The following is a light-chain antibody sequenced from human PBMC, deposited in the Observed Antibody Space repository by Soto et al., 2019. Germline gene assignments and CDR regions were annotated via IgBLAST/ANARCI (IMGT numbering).Light chain of an antibody. Sequence: QSVLTQPASVSGSPGQSITIPCTGTSSDVGGYNYVSWYQQHPGKVPKLMIYDVSNRPSGVSNRFSGSKSGNTASLTISGLQAEDEADYYCSSYTSSNTLVFGTGTKVTV. CDR1: SSDVGGYNY. CDR3: SSYTSSNTLV. J-gene: IGLJ1*01. CDR2: DVS. V-gene: IGLV2-14*01.